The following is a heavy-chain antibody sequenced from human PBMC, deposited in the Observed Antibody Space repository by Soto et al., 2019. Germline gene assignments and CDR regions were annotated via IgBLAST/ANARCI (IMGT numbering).Heavy chain of an antibody. CDR1: GYTFTSYA. V-gene: IGHV1-3*01. D-gene: IGHD3-16*01. CDR3: ARGGHPTHNDXFDI. CDR2: INAGNGNT. J-gene: IGHJ3*02. Sequence: ASVKVSCKASGYTFTSYAMHWVRQAPGQRLEWMGWINAGNGNTKYSQKFQGRVTITRDTSASTAYMELSSLRSEDTAVYYCARGGHPTHNDXFDIWGQRTMVTVSS.